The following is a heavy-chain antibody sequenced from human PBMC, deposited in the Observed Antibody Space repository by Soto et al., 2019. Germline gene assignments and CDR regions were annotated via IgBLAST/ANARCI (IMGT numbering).Heavy chain of an antibody. CDR1: GFTFSSYG. Sequence: QVQLVESGGGVVQPGRSLGLSCAASGFTFSSYGMHWVRQAPGKGLEWVAVIYSGGSTYYADSVKGRFTISRDNSKNTLYLQMNSLRAEDTAVYYCARADVLSFDIWGQGTMVTVSS. V-gene: IGHV3-NL1*01. J-gene: IGHJ3*02. CDR2: IYSGGST. CDR3: ARADVLSFDI.